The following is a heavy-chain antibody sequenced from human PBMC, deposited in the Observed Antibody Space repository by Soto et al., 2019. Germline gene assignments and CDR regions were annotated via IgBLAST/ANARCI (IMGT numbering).Heavy chain of an antibody. Sequence: PGGSLRLSCAASGFTFSSYGMHWVRQAPGKGLEWVAVIWYDGSNKYYADSVKGRFTISRDNSKNTLYLQMNSLRAEDTAVYYCARAVLDSSSPFDYWGQGTLVTVSS. CDR1: GFTFSSYG. V-gene: IGHV3-33*01. J-gene: IGHJ4*02. CDR2: IWYDGSNK. D-gene: IGHD6-6*01. CDR3: ARAVLDSSSPFDY.